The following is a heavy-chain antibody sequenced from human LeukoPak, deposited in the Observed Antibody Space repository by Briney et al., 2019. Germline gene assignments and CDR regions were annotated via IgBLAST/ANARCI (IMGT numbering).Heavy chain of an antibody. D-gene: IGHD6-13*01. CDR2: ISGSGGNT. V-gene: IGHV3-23*01. Sequence: GGSLRLSCAASGFTFNTYALSWVRQAPGKGLEWVSAISGSGGNTFYADSVKGRFTISRDNGENSLYLQMNSLRDEDTAVYYCARDGGRDSTYWYYYWGQGTLVTVSS. CDR1: GFTFNTYA. J-gene: IGHJ4*02. CDR3: ARDGGRDSTYWYYY.